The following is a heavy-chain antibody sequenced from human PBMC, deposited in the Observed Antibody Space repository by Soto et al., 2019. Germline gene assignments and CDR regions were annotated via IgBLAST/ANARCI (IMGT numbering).Heavy chain of an antibody. CDR1: GASIGSGVYY. CDR3: ARGLSGSGSFVSSFDP. J-gene: IGHJ5*02. D-gene: IGHD3-10*01. CDR2: VYYSGST. V-gene: IGHV4-31*03. Sequence: QVQLQESGPGLVKPSQTLSLICSVPGASIGSGVYYWSWIRRLPGKGLEWIGYVYYSGSTYSNPSLTSRVAIAVDTSRNQFSLRLSSVTAADTAVYHCARGLSGSGSFVSSFDPWGQGTLVTVSS.